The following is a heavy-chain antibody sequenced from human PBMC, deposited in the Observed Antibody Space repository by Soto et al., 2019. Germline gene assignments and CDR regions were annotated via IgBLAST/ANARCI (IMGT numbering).Heavy chain of an antibody. J-gene: IGHJ6*02. Sequence: GASVKVSCKASGGTFSSYAISWVRQAPGQGLEWMGRIIPFIGTANYAQKFQGRVTITADESTSTAYMELTSLRSEDTAVYYCARVVVTTVPASYYYGMDVWGQGTTGTVSS. CDR2: IIPFIGTA. CDR1: GGTFSSYA. V-gene: IGHV1-69*11. D-gene: IGHD4-4*01. CDR3: ARVVVTTVPASYYYGMDV.